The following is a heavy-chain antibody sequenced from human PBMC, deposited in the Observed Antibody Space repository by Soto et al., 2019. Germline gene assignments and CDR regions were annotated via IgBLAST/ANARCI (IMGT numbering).Heavy chain of an antibody. V-gene: IGHV1-3*01. CDR3: ARAGEYCSSTSCVYYYYGMDV. CDR2: INAGNGNT. Sequence: ASVKXSCKASGYTFTSYSMHWVRQAPGQRLEWMGWINAGNGNTKYSQKFQGRVTITRDTSASTAYMELSSLRSEDTAVYYCARAGEYCSSTSCVYYYYGMDVWGQGTTVTVSS. J-gene: IGHJ6*02. D-gene: IGHD2-2*01. CDR1: GYTFTSYS.